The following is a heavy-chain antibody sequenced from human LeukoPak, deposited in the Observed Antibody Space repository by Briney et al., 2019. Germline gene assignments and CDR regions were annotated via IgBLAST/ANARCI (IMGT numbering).Heavy chain of an antibody. Sequence: GGSLRLSCAASGFTFSSYSMNWVRQAPGKGLEWVSSISSSSSYIYYADSVKGRFTISRDNAKNSLYLQMNSLRVEDTAVYYCASLSASFAFDIWGQGTMVTVSS. CDR2: ISSSSSYI. D-gene: IGHD3-16*02. V-gene: IGHV3-21*01. CDR3: ASLSASFAFDI. CDR1: GFTFSSYS. J-gene: IGHJ3*02.